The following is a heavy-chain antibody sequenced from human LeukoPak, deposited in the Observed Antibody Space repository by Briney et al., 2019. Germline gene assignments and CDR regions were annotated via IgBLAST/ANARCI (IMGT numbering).Heavy chain of an antibody. D-gene: IGHD3-22*01. Sequence: GASVTVSCKASGYTFTSYGISWVRQAPGQGLEWMGWISAYNGNTNYAQKLQGRVTMTTDTSTSTAYMELRSLRSDDTAVYYCARDRTSYDSSGYYRGEDYWGQGTLVTVSS. V-gene: IGHV1-18*01. CDR1: GYTFTSYG. CDR2: ISAYNGNT. CDR3: ARDRTSYDSSGYYRGEDY. J-gene: IGHJ4*02.